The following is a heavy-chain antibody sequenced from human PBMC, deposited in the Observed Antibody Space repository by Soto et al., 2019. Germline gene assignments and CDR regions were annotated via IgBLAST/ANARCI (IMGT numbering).Heavy chain of an antibody. CDR1: GFTFSSYA. V-gene: IGHV3-23*01. Sequence: GGAPRPSCATSGFTFSSYAMSWGRQAPGEGVEWVSAISGSGGSTHYADSVKGRFTIARDNSKNTLYLQMNSLRAEDTAVYYCAKDFGSSGYPPNHYGMDVWGQGTTVTVSS. D-gene: IGHD3-22*01. CDR3: AKDFGSSGYPPNHYGMDV. CDR2: ISGSGGST. J-gene: IGHJ6*02.